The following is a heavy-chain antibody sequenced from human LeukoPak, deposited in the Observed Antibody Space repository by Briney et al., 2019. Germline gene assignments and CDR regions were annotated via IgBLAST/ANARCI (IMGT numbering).Heavy chain of an antibody. CDR3: ARDRGPFGYFDL. CDR2: IYYSGTT. J-gene: IGHJ2*01. V-gene: IGHV4-39*07. D-gene: IGHD3-10*01. Sequence: SETLSLTCIVSGGSVNSNTYYWGWIRQPPGKGLEWIASIYYSGTTYYNPSLRSRVTISIDTSKNQFSLKLSSVTAADTAVYYCARDRGPFGYFDLWGRGTLVTVSS. CDR1: GGSVNSNTYY.